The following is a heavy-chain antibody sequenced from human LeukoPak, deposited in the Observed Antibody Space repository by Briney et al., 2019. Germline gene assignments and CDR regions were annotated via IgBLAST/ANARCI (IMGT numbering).Heavy chain of an antibody. D-gene: IGHD1-26*01. CDR2: IWYDGSNK. CDR3: ARALTSGIYYFDY. Sequence: PGRSLRLSCAASGFTFSSYGMHWVRQAPGKGLEWVAVIWYDGSNKYYADSVKGRFTISRDNSKNTLYLQMNSLRAEDTAVYFCARALTSGIYYFDYWGQGTLFTVSS. V-gene: IGHV3-33*01. J-gene: IGHJ4*02. CDR1: GFTFSSYG.